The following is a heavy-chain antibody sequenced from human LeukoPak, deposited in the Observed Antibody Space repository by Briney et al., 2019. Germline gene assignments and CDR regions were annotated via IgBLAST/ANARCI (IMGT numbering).Heavy chain of an antibody. CDR1: GYTFTGYY. CDR2: INPNSGGT. D-gene: IGHD3-22*01. Sequence: ASVKVSCKASGYTFTGYYMHWVRQAPGQGLEWMGWINPNSGGTNYAQKFQGRVTMTRDTSISTAYTELSRLRSDDTDVYYCARGTMIVVATEFDYWGQGTLVTVSS. J-gene: IGHJ4*02. CDR3: ARGTMIVVATEFDY. V-gene: IGHV1-2*02.